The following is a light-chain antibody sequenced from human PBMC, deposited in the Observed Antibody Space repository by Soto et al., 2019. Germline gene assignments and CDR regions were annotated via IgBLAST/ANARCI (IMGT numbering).Light chain of an antibody. CDR2: KAS. V-gene: IGKV1-5*03. Sequence: ITCRASQSISSWLAWYQQKPGKAPKLLIYKASSLESGVPSRFSGSGSGTEFTLTISSLQPDDFATYYCQQYNSYSITFGPGTKVDIK. CDR3: QQYNSYSIT. J-gene: IGKJ3*01. CDR1: QSISSW.